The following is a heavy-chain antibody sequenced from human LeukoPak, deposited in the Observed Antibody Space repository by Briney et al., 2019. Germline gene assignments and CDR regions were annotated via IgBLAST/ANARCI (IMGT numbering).Heavy chain of an antibody. CDR1: GYTFSDYY. V-gene: IGHV1-2*06. CDR3: ARGYCSGGSCYLVENWFDF. Sequence: ASVKVSCKASGYTFSDYYMYWLRQAPGEGLEWMGRINPKSGDTNYAQNFQGRVTMTRDTSMNTAYKELSRLRSDDTAVYFCARGYCSGGSCYLVENWFDFWGQGTLVTVSS. D-gene: IGHD2-15*01. J-gene: IGHJ5*01. CDR2: INPKSGDT.